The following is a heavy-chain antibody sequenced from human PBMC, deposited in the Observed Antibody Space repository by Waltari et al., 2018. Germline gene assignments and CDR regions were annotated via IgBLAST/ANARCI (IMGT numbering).Heavy chain of an antibody. CDR2: IDPEDGET. J-gene: IGHJ4*02. V-gene: IGHV1-69-2*01. CDR1: GYTFIDYF. D-gene: IGHD3-10*01. Sequence: EVQLVQSGAEVTKPGATVKLSCKASGYTFIDYFMHWVQQAPGKGLEWVGRIDPEDGETVYAEKFQGRVTITADTSTDTSYLELSSLRSDDTAVYYCAPLPGGSGQTFDYWGQGTLLTVSS. CDR3: APLPGGSGQTFDY.